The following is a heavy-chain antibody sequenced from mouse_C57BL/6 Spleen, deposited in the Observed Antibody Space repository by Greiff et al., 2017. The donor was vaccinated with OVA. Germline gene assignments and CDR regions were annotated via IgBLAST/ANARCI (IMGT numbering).Heavy chain of an antibody. CDR2: ISSGSSTI. D-gene: IGHD1-1*01. CDR3: AREDYGSSFFDY. CDR1: GFTFSDYG. J-gene: IGHJ2*01. Sequence: VQLKESGGGLVKPGGSLKLSCAASGFTFSDYGMHWVRQAPEKGLEWVAYISSGSSTIYYADTVKGRFTISRDNAKNTLFLQMTSLRSEDTAMYYCAREDYGSSFFDYWGQGTTLTVSS. V-gene: IGHV5-17*01.